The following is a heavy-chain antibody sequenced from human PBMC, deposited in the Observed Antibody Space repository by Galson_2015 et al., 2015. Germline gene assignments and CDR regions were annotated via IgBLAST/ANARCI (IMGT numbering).Heavy chain of an antibody. J-gene: IGHJ6*02. CDR2: IWYDGSNK. V-gene: IGHV3-33*01. Sequence: SLRLSCAASGFTFSSYGMHWVRQAPGKGLEWVAVIWYDGSNKYYADSVKGRFTISRDNSKNTLYLQMNSLRAEDTAVYYCARETEDPLDYSNYGHYYGMDVWGQGTTVTVSS. CDR1: GFTFSSYG. CDR3: ARETEDPLDYSNYGHYYGMDV. D-gene: IGHD4-11*01.